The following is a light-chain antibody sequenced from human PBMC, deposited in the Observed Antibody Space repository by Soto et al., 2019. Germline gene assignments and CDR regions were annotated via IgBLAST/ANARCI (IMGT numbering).Light chain of an antibody. V-gene: IGLV2-14*01. Sequence: QSVLTQPASVSRSPGQSITISSTGTSSDIGGYNSVSWYQQHPGRAPRLIIYEVTNRPSGVSNRFSASKSGNTASLTISGLQAEDEADYYCTSYTPIVTLGSVFGTGTKVTVL. CDR1: SSDIGGYNS. CDR2: EVT. CDR3: TSYTPIVTLGSV. J-gene: IGLJ1*01.